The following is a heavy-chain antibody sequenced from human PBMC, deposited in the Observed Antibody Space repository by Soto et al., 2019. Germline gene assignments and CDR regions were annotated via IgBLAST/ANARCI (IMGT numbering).Heavy chain of an antibody. Sequence: PGWSLRLSCVVSGFTFSHYDMSWVRQAPGKGLEWVAYIGNTGTTVNYPPSLKGRFTISRDNAKNSLFLEVTSLTAEDTAVYYCGRGYYDSSAYPLVDYWGTGTPVTVSS. D-gene: IGHD3-22*01. J-gene: IGHJ4*02. V-gene: IGHV3-48*03. CDR1: GFTFSHYD. CDR2: IGNTGTTV. CDR3: GRGYYDSSAYPLVDY.